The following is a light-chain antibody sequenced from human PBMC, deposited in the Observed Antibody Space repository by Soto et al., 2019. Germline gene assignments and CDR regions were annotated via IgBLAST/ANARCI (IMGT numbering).Light chain of an antibody. CDR1: QSVSSN. CDR3: QQYNNWPRT. CDR2: DAS. Sequence: EIVMTQSPGTLSVSPGERATLSCRASQSVSSNLAWYQQKPGQAPRLLIYDASTRATGIPGRFSGSGSGTEFTLTISSLQSEDFAVYYCQQYNNWPRTFGQGTKVEIK. J-gene: IGKJ1*01. V-gene: IGKV3-15*01.